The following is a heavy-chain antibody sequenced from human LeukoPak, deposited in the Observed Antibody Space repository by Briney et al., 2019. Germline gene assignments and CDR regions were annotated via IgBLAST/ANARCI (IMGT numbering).Heavy chain of an antibody. CDR3: ARDCSGGSCYWADWLDP. V-gene: IGHV1-2*02. Sequence: ASVKVSCKASGYTFSGYYTHWVRQAPGQGLEWMGWINPNSGGTNYAQKFQGRVTITADESTSTAYMELTSLRSEDTAVYYCARDCSGGSCYWADWLDPWGQGTLVTVSS. CDR2: INPNSGGT. D-gene: IGHD2-15*01. J-gene: IGHJ5*02. CDR1: GYTFSGYY.